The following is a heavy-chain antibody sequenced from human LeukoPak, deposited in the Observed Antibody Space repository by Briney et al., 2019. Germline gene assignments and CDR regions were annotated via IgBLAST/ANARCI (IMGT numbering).Heavy chain of an antibody. J-gene: IGHJ4*02. CDR2: INPNSGGT. V-gene: IGHV1-2*02. CDR3: ARGRYCGETTCSDFDS. CDR1: GYTFTDYY. Sequence: GASVKVSFKASGYTFTDYYMHWVRPAPGPGLEWMGWINPNSGGTDYAQKFQGRVTLIRDTSISTAYMELSRLTSDDTAVYYCARGRYCGETTCSDFDSWGQGTLVTVSS. D-gene: IGHD2-21*01.